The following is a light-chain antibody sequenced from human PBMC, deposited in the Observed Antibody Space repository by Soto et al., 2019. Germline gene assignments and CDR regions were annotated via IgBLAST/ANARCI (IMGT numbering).Light chain of an antibody. V-gene: IGKV3-11*01. J-gene: IGKJ4*01. CDR2: DVS. CDR1: QSVISY. CDR3: QHRKNWPPGAA. Sequence: EIVLTQSPATLSLSPGERATLSCRASQSVISYLAWYQQKPGQAPRLLIYDVSNRATGIPARFSGSGSGTDFTLTISSLEPEDFAVYYCQHRKNWPPGAAFGGGTKVEIK.